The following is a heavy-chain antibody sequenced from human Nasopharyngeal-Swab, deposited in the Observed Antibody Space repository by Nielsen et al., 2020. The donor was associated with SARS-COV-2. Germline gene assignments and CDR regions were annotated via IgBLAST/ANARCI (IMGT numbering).Heavy chain of an antibody. D-gene: IGHD5-12*01. Sequence: GGSLRLSCAASGFTFSDYYMSWIRQAPGKGLEWVSYISSSGSTIYYADSVKGRFTISRDNSKNTVNLQMNSLRAEDTAIYYCAKDRDSGDDSDDYYHYYGMDVWGQGTTVTVSS. CDR1: GFTFSDYY. V-gene: IGHV3-11*01. J-gene: IGHJ6*02. CDR2: ISSSGSTI. CDR3: AKDRDSGDDSDDYYHYYGMDV.